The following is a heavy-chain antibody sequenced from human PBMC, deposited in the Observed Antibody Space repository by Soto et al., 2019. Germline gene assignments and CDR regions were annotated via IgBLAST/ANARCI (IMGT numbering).Heavy chain of an antibody. CDR2: IYSSGTT. CDR1: GDSVSSGSYY. V-gene: IGHV4-61*01. D-gene: IGHD5-18*01. CDR3: ARDIRGYSRAFDY. Sequence: SETLSLTCTVSGDSVSSGSYYWTWIRQPPGKGLEWIGYIYSSGTTNYNPSLKSRVIISVDTSRNQFSLKLTSVTAADTAVYYCARDIRGYSRAFDYWGQGTLVTVYS. J-gene: IGHJ4*02.